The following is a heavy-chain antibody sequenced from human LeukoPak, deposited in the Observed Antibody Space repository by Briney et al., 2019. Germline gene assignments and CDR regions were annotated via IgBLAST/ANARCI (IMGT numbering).Heavy chain of an antibody. CDR2: IYYSGST. D-gene: IGHD3-10*01. J-gene: IGHJ4*02. V-gene: IGHV4-59*01. Sequence: SETLSLTCTVSGGSISSYYWSWIRQPPGKGLEWIGYIYYSGSTNYNPSLKSRVTISVDTSKNQFSLKLSSVTAADTAVYYCARVRRGSQGSFDYWGQGTLVTVSS. CDR1: GGSISSYY. CDR3: ARVRRGSQGSFDY.